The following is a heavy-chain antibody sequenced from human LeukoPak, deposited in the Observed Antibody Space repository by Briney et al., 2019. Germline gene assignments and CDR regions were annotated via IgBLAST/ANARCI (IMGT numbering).Heavy chain of an antibody. V-gene: IGHV3-74*01. Sequence: GGSLRLSCAASGFTFSSYWMHWVRQAPGKGLVWVSRINSDGSITSYADSVKGRFTISRDNAKNTLYLQMNSLRADDTAVYYCARGGYSYGYYYYYGMDVWGQGTTVTVSS. CDR2: INSDGSIT. J-gene: IGHJ6*02. CDR1: GFTFSSYW. CDR3: ARGGYSYGYYYYYGMDV. D-gene: IGHD5-18*01.